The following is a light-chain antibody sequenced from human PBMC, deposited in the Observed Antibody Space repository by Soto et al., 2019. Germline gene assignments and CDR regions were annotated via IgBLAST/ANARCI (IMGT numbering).Light chain of an antibody. CDR2: DVS. V-gene: IGLV2-14*01. J-gene: IGLJ2*01. Sequence: QSALTQPASVSGSPGQSITISCTGTSSDIGAYNHVSWYQQHPGKAPKLMISDVSNRPSGVSNRFAGSKSGNTASLTISGLQGEDEADYYFSSYTGSSTVVFGGGTKLTVL. CDR3: SSYTGSSTVV. CDR1: SSDIGAYNH.